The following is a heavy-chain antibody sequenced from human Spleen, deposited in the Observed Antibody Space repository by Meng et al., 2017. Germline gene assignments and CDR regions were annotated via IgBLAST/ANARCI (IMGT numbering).Heavy chain of an antibody. V-gene: IGHV3-23*01. CDR3: XKRETGTRVIDY. CDR2: IGXXGSTX. J-gene: IGHJ4*02. Sequence: VQLXXSGGXLVQPGGSLRLSCXASGFTFSSCPMSWVRXXXGKGLEXXXXIGXXGSTXSYADXXXXRFXXXRDNSXNTLYXQXXXLRXXXTAXYXCXKRETGTRVIDYWGQGTLVTVSS. D-gene: IGHD1-7*01. CDR1: GFTFSSCP.